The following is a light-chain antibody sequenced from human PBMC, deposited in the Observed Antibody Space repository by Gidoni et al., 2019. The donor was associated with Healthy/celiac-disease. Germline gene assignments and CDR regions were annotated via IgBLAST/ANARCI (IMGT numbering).Light chain of an antibody. CDR3: QQHSNWLYT. CDR1: QSVSSY. J-gene: IGKJ2*01. V-gene: IGKV3-11*01. CDR2: DAS. Sequence: EIVLTKSPATLSLSPGERATLSCRASQSVSSYLAWYQQKPGQAPRLLIYDASNRATGIPARFSGSGSGTDFTLTISSLEPEDVAVYYCQQHSNWLYTFGQGTKLEIK.